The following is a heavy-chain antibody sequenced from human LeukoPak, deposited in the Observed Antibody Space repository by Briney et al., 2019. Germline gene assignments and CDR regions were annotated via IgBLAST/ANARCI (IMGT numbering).Heavy chain of an antibody. D-gene: IGHD2-2*02. CDR2: IWYDGSNK. CDR3: ARWAVGYCSSTSCDIPSGAFDI. J-gene: IGHJ3*02. V-gene: IGHV3-33*01. Sequence: GGSLRLSCAASGFTFSSYGMHWVRQAPGKGLEWVAVIWYDGSNKYYADSVKGRFTISRHNSKNTLYLQMNSLRAEDTAVYYCARWAVGYCSSTSCDIPSGAFDIWGQGTMVTVSS. CDR1: GFTFSSYG.